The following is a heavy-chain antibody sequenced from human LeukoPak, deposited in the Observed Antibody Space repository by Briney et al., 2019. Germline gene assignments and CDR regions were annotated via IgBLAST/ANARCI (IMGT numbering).Heavy chain of an antibody. D-gene: IGHD4-17*01. CDR1: GGSISSGGYY. J-gene: IGHJ4*02. CDR2: IYYSGST. Sequence: PSETLSLTCTVSGGSISSGGYYWSWIRQHPGTGLEWIGYIYYSGSTYYNPSLKSRVTISVDTSKNQFSLKLSSVTAADTAVYYCARVGILPNYGDYRGYFDYWGQGTLVTVSS. V-gene: IGHV4-31*03. CDR3: ARVGILPNYGDYRGYFDY.